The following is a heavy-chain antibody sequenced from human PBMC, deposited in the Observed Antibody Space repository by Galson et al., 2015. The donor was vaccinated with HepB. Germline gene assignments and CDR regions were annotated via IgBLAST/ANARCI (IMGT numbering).Heavy chain of an antibody. CDR1: GYAVTSYD. D-gene: IGHD3-16*01. Sequence: SVKVSCKASGYAVTSYDINWVRQATGQGLEWMGWMNPNSGNTGYAQKFQGRVTMTRNTSISTAYMELSSLRSEDTAVYYCARGFRRGEPRAAGGLNYFDYWGQGTLLTVSS. J-gene: IGHJ4*02. V-gene: IGHV1-8*01. CDR3: ARGFRRGEPRAAGGLNYFDY. CDR2: MNPNSGNT.